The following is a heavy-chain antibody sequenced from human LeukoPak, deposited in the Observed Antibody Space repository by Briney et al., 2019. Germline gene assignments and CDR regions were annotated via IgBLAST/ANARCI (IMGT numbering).Heavy chain of an antibody. D-gene: IGHD3-10*01. CDR3: ARQGVKGGSGSYYNADRLYYYYYMDV. V-gene: IGHV4-39*01. Sequence: SETLSLTCTVSGDSISSTSYYWSWIRQPPGKGLEWIGEINHSGSTNYNPSLKSRVTISVDTSKNQFSLKLSSVTAADTAVYYCARQGVKGGSGSYYNADRLYYYYYMDVWGKGTTVTISS. CDR2: INHSGST. CDR1: GDSISSTSYY. J-gene: IGHJ6*03.